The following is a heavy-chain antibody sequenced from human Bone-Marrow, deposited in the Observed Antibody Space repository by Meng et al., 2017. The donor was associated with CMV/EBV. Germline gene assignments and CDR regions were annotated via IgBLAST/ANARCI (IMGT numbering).Heavy chain of an antibody. Sequence: GGSRRFSGTASGFTSGDYAMRWVRQAPGKGLEWVGFIRSKAYGGTTEYAASVKGRFTISRDDSKSIAYLHMNSLKTEDTDVYYCTRVQYCSSTSCYNDAFDIWGQGTMVTVSS. CDR3: TRVQYCSSTSCYNDAFDI. V-gene: IGHV3-49*04. D-gene: IGHD2-2*02. CDR2: IRSKAYGGTT. J-gene: IGHJ3*02. CDR1: GFTSGDYA.